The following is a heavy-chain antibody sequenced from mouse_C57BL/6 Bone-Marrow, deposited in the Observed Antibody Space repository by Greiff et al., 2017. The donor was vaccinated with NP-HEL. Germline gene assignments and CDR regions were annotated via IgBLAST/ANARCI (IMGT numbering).Heavy chain of an antibody. CDR3: SEDSAVYYCAWGVYYGPFYLDY. Sequence: VPLQQSGPELARPLASVKISCPAFYTFSRRVHFALWDTHYLLPGGKQRPGQGLEWNGAFYPGKGDTSCNQKFKGKATLTADKASSTAYMQLSSLTSEDSAVYYCAWGVYYGPFYLDYWGQGTTLTVSS. CDR1: YTFSRRVH. V-gene: IGHV1-87*01. J-gene: IGHJ2*01. D-gene: IGHD1-1*01. CDR2: GQGLEWNG.